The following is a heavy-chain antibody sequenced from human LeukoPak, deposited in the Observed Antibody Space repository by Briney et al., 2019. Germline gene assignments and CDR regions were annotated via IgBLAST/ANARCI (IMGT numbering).Heavy chain of an antibody. V-gene: IGHV3-21*01. CDR1: GFTFSSYS. CDR2: ISSSSSYI. CDR3: GRDFFNGEGYDI. Sequence: GGSLRLSCAASGFTFSSYSMNWVRQAPGKGLEWVSSISSSSSYIYYSDSVKGRFTISRDNAKSSVSLQMNSLRAEDTAIYYCGRDFFNGEGYDIGGPGTTVIFSS. D-gene: IGHD2-8*01. J-gene: IGHJ3*02.